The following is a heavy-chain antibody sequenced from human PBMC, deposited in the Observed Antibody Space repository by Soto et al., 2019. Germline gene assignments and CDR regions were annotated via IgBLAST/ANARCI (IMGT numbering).Heavy chain of an antibody. CDR2: ISYDGSNK. J-gene: IGHJ4*02. V-gene: IGHV3-30*18. CDR3: AKDWRLAGASTYYFDY. Sequence: PGVSLRLSFAASGFTFSSYGMHWVRQAPGKGLEGVAVISYDGSNKYYADSVKGRFTISRDNSKNTLYLQMNSLRAEDTAVYYCAKDWRLAGASTYYFDYWGQGT. CDR1: GFTFSSYG. D-gene: IGHD6-25*01.